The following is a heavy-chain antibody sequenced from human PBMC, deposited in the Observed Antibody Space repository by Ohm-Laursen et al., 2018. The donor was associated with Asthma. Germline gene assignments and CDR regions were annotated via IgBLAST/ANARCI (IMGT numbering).Heavy chain of an antibody. D-gene: IGHD1-26*01. J-gene: IGHJ4*02. CDR3: ARGGRMYSY. CDR1: GASFSTYY. V-gene: IGHV4-59*12. CDR2: ILYTGST. Sequence: SETLSLTCTLSGASFSTYYWDWIRQPPGKGLEWIGYILYTGSTNYNPSLKSRVTISVDTSKNQFSLKLSSVTAADTAVYYCARGGRMYSYWGQGTLVTVSS.